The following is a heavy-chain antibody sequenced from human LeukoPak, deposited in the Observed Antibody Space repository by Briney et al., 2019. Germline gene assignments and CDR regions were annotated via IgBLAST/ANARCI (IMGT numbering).Heavy chain of an antibody. Sequence: SGPTLVNPTQTLTLTCTFSGFSLSTSGVGVGWIRQPPGKALEWLALIYWNDDKRYSPSLKSRLTITKDTSKNQVVLTMTNMDPVDTATYYCAHRPGTATVTTTWFDPWGQGTLVTVSS. V-gene: IGHV2-5*01. CDR3: AHRPGTATVTTTWFDP. J-gene: IGHJ5*02. CDR1: GFSLSTSGVG. CDR2: IYWNDDK. D-gene: IGHD5-18*01.